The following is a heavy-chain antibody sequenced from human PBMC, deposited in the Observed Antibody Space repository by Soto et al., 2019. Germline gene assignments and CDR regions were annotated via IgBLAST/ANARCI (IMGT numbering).Heavy chain of an antibody. D-gene: IGHD4-17*01. J-gene: IGHJ6*02. Sequence: TLSLTCTVSGGSISSGDYYWSWIRQPPGKGLEWIGYIYYSGSTYYNPSLKSRVTISVDTSKNQFSLKLSSVTAADTAVYYCARVRTVAHYYYYYGMDVWGQGTTVTVSS. CDR2: IYYSGST. V-gene: IGHV4-30-4*01. CDR3: ARVRTVAHYYYYYGMDV. CDR1: GGSISSGDYY.